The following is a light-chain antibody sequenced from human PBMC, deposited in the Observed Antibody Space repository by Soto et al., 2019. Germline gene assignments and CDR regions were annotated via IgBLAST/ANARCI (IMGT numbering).Light chain of an antibody. CDR2: AAS. CDR1: QSISSY. J-gene: IGKJ3*01. V-gene: IGKV1-39*01. CDR3: QLSDSTPRFT. Sequence: DIQMTQSPSSLSASVGDRVTITCRASQSISSYLNWYQQKPGKAPKLLIYAASSLQSGVPSRFSGSGSWADFTLPISSLQPKDVATYYCQLSDSTPRFTFGPGTKVDIK.